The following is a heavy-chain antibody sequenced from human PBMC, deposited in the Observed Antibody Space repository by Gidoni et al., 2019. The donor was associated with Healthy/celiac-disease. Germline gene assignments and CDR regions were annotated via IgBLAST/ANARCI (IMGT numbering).Heavy chain of an antibody. CDR2: IDPSDSYT. D-gene: IGHD3-9*01. J-gene: IGHJ4*02. CDR1: GYSFTSYW. V-gene: IGHV5-10-1*03. Sequence: EVQLVQSGAEVKKPGESLRISCKGSGYSFTSYWISWVRQMPGKGLEWMGRIDPSDSYTNYSPSFQGHVTISADKSISTAYLQWSSLKASDTAMYYCARQSPTYYDIPEGDPRWGQGTLVTVSS. CDR3: ARQSPTYYDIPEGDPR.